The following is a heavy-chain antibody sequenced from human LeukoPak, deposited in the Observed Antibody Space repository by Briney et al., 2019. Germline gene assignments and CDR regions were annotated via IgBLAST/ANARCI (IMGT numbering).Heavy chain of an antibody. CDR3: AREGIAAAGRRTLDY. V-gene: IGHV1-69*05. D-gene: IGHD6-13*01. J-gene: IGHJ4*02. CDR2: IIPIFGTA. CDR1: GGTFSSYA. Sequence: SVKVSCKASGGTFSSYAISWVRQAPGQGLEWMGRIIPIFGTANSAQKFQGRVTITTDESTSTAYMELSSLRSEDTAVYYCAREGIAAAGRRTLDYWGQGTLVTVSS.